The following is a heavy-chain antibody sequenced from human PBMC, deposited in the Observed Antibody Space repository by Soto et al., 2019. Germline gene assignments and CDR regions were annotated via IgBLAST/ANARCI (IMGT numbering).Heavy chain of an antibody. J-gene: IGHJ6*02. CDR3: AKRIANYYYGMDV. D-gene: IGHD6-6*01. Sequence: PVGSLRLSCAASGFTFSSYGMHWVRQAPGKGLEWVAVISYDGSNKYYADSVKGRFTVSRDNSKNTLYLQMNSLRAEDTAVYYCAKRIANYYYGMDVWGQGTTVTVSS. CDR1: GFTFSSYG. V-gene: IGHV3-30*18. CDR2: ISYDGSNK.